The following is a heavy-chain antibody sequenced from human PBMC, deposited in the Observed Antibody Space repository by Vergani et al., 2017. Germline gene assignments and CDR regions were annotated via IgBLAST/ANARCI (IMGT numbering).Heavy chain of an antibody. D-gene: IGHD1-14*01. CDR3: ARVRNHGLDV. CDR1: GGTFTTYA. CDR2: INTNTGNP. Sequence: QVQLVQSGAEVKKPGSSVKVSCKASGGTFTTYALSWVRQAPGQGLQWMGWINTNTGNPTYAKGFTGRFVFSLDTSVSTTYLQIDSLKAEDTAVYYCARVRNHGLDVWGQGTTVTVSS. J-gene: IGHJ6*02. V-gene: IGHV7-4-1*01.